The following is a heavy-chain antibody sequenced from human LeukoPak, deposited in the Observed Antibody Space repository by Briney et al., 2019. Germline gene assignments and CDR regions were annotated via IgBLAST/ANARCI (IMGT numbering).Heavy chain of an antibody. CDR3: ARDAETDSSGYYSDY. J-gene: IGHJ4*02. D-gene: IGHD3-22*01. V-gene: IGHV1-46*01. Sequence: ASVKVSCKASGYTFTSYYMHWVRQAPGQGLEWMGIINPSGGSTSYAQKFQGRVTMTRDMSTSTVYMELSSPRSEDTAVYYCARDAETDSSGYYSDYWGQGTLVTVSS. CDR2: INPSGGST. CDR1: GYTFTSYY.